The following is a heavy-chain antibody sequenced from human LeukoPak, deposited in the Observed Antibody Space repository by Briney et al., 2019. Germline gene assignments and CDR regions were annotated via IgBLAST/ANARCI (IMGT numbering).Heavy chain of an antibody. D-gene: IGHD6-25*01. J-gene: IGHJ6*03. CDR3: ARAYSSVVPYYYYCMDV. V-gene: IGHV4-59*11. CDR1: GGSISSHY. CDR2: IYYSGST. Sequence: SETLSLTCTVSGGSISSHYWSWIRQPPGKGLEWIGYIYYSGSTNYNPSLKSRVTISVDTSKNQFSLKLSSVTAADTAVYYCARAYSSVVPYYYYCMDVWGKGTTVTVSS.